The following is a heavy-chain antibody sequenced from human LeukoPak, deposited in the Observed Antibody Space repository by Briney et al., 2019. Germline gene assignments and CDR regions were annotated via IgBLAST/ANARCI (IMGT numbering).Heavy chain of an antibody. CDR1: GGSFSGYY. J-gene: IGHJ3*02. Sequence: PSGTLSLTCAVYGGSFSGYYWNWIRQPPGKGLEWIGEINHSGSTNYNPSLKSRVTISVDTSKNQFSLKLSSVTAADTAVYYCASDAFDIWGQGTMVTVSS. CDR3: ASDAFDI. V-gene: IGHV4-34*01. CDR2: INHSGST.